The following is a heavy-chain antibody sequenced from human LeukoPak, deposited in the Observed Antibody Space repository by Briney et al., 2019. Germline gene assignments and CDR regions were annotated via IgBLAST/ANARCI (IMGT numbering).Heavy chain of an antibody. V-gene: IGHV3-30*18. CDR3: ANPDLLIP. CDR2: ISYDGSNK. J-gene: IGHJ5*02. D-gene: IGHD2-15*01. CDR1: GFTFSSYG. Sequence: PGGSLRLSCAASGFTFSSYGMHWVRQAPGKGLEWVAVISYDGSNKYYADSVKGRFTISRDNSKNTLYLQMNSLRAEDTAVYYCANPDLLIPWGQGTLVTVSS.